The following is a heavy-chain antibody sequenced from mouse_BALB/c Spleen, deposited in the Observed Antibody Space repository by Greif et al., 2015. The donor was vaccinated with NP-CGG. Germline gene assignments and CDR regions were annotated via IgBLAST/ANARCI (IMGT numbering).Heavy chain of an antibody. Sequence: EVKLMESGPGLVKPSQSLSPTCSVTGYSITSGYYWNWIRQFPGNKLEWMGYISYDGSNNYNPSLKNRISITRDTSKNQFFLKLNSVTTEDTATYYCASVGTPFDYWGQGTTLTVSS. D-gene: IGHD4-1*01. CDR2: ISYDGSN. CDR3: ASVGTPFDY. CDR1: GYSITSGYY. J-gene: IGHJ2*01. V-gene: IGHV3-6*02.